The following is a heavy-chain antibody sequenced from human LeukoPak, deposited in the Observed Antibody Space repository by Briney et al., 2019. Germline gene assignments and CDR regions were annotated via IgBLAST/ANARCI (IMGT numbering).Heavy chain of an antibody. V-gene: IGHV5-51*01. CDR3: ARHRYTAMVPYYGMDV. J-gene: IGHJ6*02. CDR1: GYSFTSYW. CDR2: IYPGDSDT. Sequence: GESLKISCKGSGYSFTSYWIGWARQMPGKGLEWMGIIYPGDSDTRYSPSLQGQVTISADKSISTAYLQWSSLKASDTAMYYCARHRYTAMVPYYGMDVWGQGTTVTVSS. D-gene: IGHD5-18*01.